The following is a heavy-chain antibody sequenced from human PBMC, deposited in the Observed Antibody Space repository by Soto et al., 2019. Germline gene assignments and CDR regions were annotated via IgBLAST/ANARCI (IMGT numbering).Heavy chain of an antibody. D-gene: IGHD5-18*01. Sequence: SVKVSCKASGGTFSSYAISWVRQAPGQGLEWMGGIIPIFGTANYAQKFQGRVTITADESTSTAYMELSSLRSEDTALYYCACEIRGGLDTAMVPAFDIWGQGTMVT. V-gene: IGHV1-69*13. CDR2: IIPIFGTA. CDR3: ACEIRGGLDTAMVPAFDI. CDR1: GGTFSSYA. J-gene: IGHJ3*02.